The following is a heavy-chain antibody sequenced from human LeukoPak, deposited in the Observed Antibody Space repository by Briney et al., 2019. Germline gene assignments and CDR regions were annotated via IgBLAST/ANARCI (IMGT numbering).Heavy chain of an antibody. CDR2: ISGSDGRT. CDR3: AKTGAGYYYMDV. CDR1: GFTFSSYA. V-gene: IGHV3-23*01. D-gene: IGHD7-27*01. Sequence: GGSLRLSCAASGFTFSSYAMSWVRQAPGKGLEWVSSISGSDGRTYYADSVKGRFTISRDNSENTLYLQMKSLRGEDTAVYYCAKTGAGYYYMDVWGKGTTVTVSS. J-gene: IGHJ6*03.